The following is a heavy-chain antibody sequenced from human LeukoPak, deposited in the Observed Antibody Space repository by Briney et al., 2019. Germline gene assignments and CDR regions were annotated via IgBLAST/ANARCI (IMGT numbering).Heavy chain of an antibody. CDR1: GFTFSSYA. CDR2: ISGSGGST. Sequence: GGSLRLSCSASGFTFSSYAMSWVRQAPGKGLEWVSAISGSGGSTYYADSVKGRFTISRDNSKNTLYLQMNSLRAEDTAVYYCAKVRSLRRLHLYYFDYWGQGTLVTVSS. J-gene: IGHJ4*02. D-gene: IGHD6-6*01. CDR3: AKVRSLRRLHLYYFDY. V-gene: IGHV3-23*01.